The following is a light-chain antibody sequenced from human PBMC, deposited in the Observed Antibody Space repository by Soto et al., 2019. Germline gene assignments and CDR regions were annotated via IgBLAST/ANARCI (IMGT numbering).Light chain of an antibody. J-gene: IGKJ5*01. CDR3: QQYASCPLT. CDR1: QSVSSCY. CDR2: GVS. V-gene: IGKV3-20*01. Sequence: EIVLTQSPGTLSLSPGERVTLSCRASQSVSSCYVGWYAQIHGQAPSLLIYGVSSKATGVPARFSGSWSGTAFPLTISRLEPEDFAVYYCQQYASCPLTFGQGTQLEIK.